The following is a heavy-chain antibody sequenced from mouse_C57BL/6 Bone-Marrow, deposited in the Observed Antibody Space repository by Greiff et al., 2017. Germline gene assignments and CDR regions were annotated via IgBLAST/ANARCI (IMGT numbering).Heavy chain of an antibody. D-gene: IGHD1-1*01. J-gene: IGHJ2*01. CDR3: ARVDYYYGSSY. V-gene: IGHV5-4*03. CDR2: ISDGGSYT. Sequence: EVKLVESGGGLVKPGGSLKLSCAVSGFTFSSYAMSWVRQTPEKRLEWVATISDGGSYTYYPDNVKGRFIISRDNAKNNLYLQMSHLKSEDTAMYYCARVDYYYGSSYWGQGTTLTVSS. CDR1: GFTFSSYA.